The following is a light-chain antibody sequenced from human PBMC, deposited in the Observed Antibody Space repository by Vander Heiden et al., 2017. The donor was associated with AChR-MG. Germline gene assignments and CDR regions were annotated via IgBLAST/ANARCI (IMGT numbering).Light chain of an antibody. J-gene: IGKJ4*01. CDR3: QQYDNLPLT. CDR2: DAS. V-gene: IGKV1-33*01. Sequence: EIQMTPSPSSLSASAGDRVTNTCQASQDISNHLNWYQQKPGKAPKLLIYDASNWETGVPSRFSGSGSGTDFTFTISSLQPEDVATYYCQQYDNLPLTFGGGTKVEIK. CDR1: QDISNH.